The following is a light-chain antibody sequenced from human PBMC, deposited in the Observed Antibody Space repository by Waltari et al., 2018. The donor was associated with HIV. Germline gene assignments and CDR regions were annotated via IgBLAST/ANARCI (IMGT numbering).Light chain of an antibody. J-gene: IGLJ3*02. Sequence: QLALAQSPSASASLGASVKLTCTLSSGHSSNAIAWHQQQPEKGPRYLMKVNSDGSHIKGDVIPDRFSGSSSGAERYLTISSLQSEDEADYYCQTWGSGIRVFGGGTKLTVL. CDR2: VNSDGSH. V-gene: IGLV4-69*01. CDR3: QTWGSGIRV. CDR1: SGHSSNA.